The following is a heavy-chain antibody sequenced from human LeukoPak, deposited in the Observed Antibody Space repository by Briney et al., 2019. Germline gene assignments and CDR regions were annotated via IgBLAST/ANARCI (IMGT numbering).Heavy chain of an antibody. V-gene: IGHV1-2*02. CDR3: ARDLARGSSGYNGMDV. Sequence: ASLKVSCKASGYTFTDYYMHWVRQAPGQGLEWMGWINTNSGGTNYAQKFQGRVTMTRDTSISTAYMELSRLRSDDTAVYYCARDLARGSSGYNGMDVWGQGTTVTVSS. CDR1: GYTFTDYY. D-gene: IGHD3-22*01. CDR2: INTNSGGT. J-gene: IGHJ6*02.